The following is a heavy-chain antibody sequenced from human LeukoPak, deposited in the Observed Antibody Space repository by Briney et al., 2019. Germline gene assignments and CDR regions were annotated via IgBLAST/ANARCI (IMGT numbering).Heavy chain of an antibody. CDR1: GFTFSSHD. J-gene: IGHJ4*02. CDR3: AKGLGVAGHFDY. CDR2: ISGSGGST. D-gene: IGHD6-19*01. Sequence: GGSLRLSCAASGFTFSSHDMSWVRQAPGKGLEWVSAISGSGGSTYYADSVKGRFTISRDKSKNTLSLQLNSLRAEDTAVYYCAKGLGVAGHFDYWGQGTLVTVSS. V-gene: IGHV3-23*01.